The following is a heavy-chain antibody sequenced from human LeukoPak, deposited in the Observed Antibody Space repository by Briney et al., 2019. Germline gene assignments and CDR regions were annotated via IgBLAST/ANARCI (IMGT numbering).Heavy chain of an antibody. CDR2: ISGSGGST. J-gene: IGHJ4*02. CDR3: ARGGLIFGVVINFDY. Sequence: GGSLRLSCAASGFTFSSYAMSWVRQAPGKGLEWVSAISGSGGSTYYADSVKGRFTISRDNSKNTLYLQMNSLRAEDTAVYYCARGGLIFGVVINFDYWGQGTLVTVSS. D-gene: IGHD3-3*01. CDR1: GFTFSSYA. V-gene: IGHV3-23*01.